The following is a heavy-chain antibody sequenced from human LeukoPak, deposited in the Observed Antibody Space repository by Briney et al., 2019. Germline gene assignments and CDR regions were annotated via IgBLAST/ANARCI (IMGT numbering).Heavy chain of an antibody. CDR1: GFTFSDYN. Sequence: PGGSLRLSCAASGFTFSDYNMNWVRQSPEKGLEWVSSITSGTTYIYYADSVRGRFTLSRGNAKNSLYLQMNSLRVEDAAVYYCSKDLTSDFGGDLDPWGQGTLVTVSS. D-gene: IGHD3-10*01. CDR3: SKDLTSDFGGDLDP. V-gene: IGHV3-21*01. J-gene: IGHJ5*02. CDR2: ITSGTTYI.